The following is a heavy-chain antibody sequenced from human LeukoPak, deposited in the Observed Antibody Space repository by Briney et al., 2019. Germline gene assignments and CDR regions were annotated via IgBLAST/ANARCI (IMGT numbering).Heavy chain of an antibody. V-gene: IGHV1-69*05. CDR3: ARRLRYFDAFDY. J-gene: IGHJ4*02. CDR1: GGTFSSYA. Sequence: SVKVSCKASGGTFSSYAISWVRQAPGQGLEWMGGIIPIFGTANYAQKFQGRVTITTDESTSTAYMELSSLRSEDTAVYYCARRLRYFDAFDYWGQGTLVTVSS. D-gene: IGHD3-9*01. CDR2: IIPIFGTA.